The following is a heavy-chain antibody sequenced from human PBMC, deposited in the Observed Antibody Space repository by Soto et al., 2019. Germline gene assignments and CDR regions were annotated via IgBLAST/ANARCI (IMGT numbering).Heavy chain of an antibody. D-gene: IGHD3-3*01. CDR2: IRNKAYSYTT. CDR1: GFTFSDHH. CDR3: ARTPQAEYDFHV. J-gene: IGHJ6*02. V-gene: IGHV3-72*01. Sequence: EVQLVESGGGLVQPGGSLRLSCAASGFTFSDHHMDWVRQAPGKGLEWVGRIRNKAYSYTTEYAASVKGRFTISRDDSKNSLYLQMNSLKTEDTAVYYCARTPQAEYDFHVWGQGTTVTVSS.